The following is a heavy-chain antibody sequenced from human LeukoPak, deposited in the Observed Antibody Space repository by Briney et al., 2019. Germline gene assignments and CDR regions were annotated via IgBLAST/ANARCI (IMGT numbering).Heavy chain of an antibody. CDR2: IYYSGST. Sequence: PSETLSLTCTVSGGSISSSSYYWGWIRQPPGKGLEWIGSIYYSGSTYYNPSLKSRVTISVDTSKNQFSLKLSSVTAADTAVYYCARGRAIYDFWSGYWDWGQGTLVTVSS. J-gene: IGHJ4*02. D-gene: IGHD3-3*01. V-gene: IGHV4-39*07. CDR3: ARGRAIYDFWSGYWD. CDR1: GGSISSSSYY.